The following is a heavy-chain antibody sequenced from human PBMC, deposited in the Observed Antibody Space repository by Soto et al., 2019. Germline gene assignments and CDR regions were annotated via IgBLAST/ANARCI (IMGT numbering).Heavy chain of an antibody. CDR1: GFTFSSYS. V-gene: IGHV3-21*01. J-gene: IGHJ6*02. D-gene: IGHD4-4*01. CDR2: ISSSSSYI. Sequence: GGSLRLSCAASGFTFSSYSMNWVRQAPGKGLEWVSSISSSSSYIYYADSVKGRFTISRDNAKNSLYLQMNSLRAGDTAVYYCARDRSATVTTYYYYYGMDVWGQGTTVTVSS. CDR3: ARDRSATVTTYYYYYGMDV.